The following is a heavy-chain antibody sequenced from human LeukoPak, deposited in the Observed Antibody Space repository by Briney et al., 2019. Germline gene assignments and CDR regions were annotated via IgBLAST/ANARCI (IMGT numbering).Heavy chain of an antibody. J-gene: IGHJ5*02. V-gene: IGHV3-53*01. CDR3: AREVGATTWFDP. CDR2: IYSGGST. CDR1: GFTVSSNY. Sequence: GGSLRLSCAASGFTVSSNYMSWVRQAPGKGLEWVSVIYSGGSTYYADSVKGRFTIPRDNSKSTLYLQMNSLRAEDTAVYYCAREVGATTWFDPWGQGTLVTVSS. D-gene: IGHD1-26*01.